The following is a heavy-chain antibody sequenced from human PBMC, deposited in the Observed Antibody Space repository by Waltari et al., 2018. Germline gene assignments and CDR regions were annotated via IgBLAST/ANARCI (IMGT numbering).Heavy chain of an antibody. D-gene: IGHD3-10*01. J-gene: IGHJ4*02. V-gene: IGHV4-39*01. CDR1: GGPISSSSYY. Sequence: QLQLQESGPGLVKPSETLSLTCTVSGGPISSSSYYWGWIRQPPGKGLEWIGSIYYSGSTYYNPSLKSRVTISVDTSKNQFSLKLSSVTAADTAVYYCARHGEWDYYGSGSYGNFDYWGQGTLVTVSS. CDR3: ARHGEWDYYGSGSYGNFDY. CDR2: IYYSGST.